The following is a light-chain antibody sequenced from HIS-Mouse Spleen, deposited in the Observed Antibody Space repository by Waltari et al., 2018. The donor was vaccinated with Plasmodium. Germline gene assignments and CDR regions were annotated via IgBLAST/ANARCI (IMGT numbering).Light chain of an antibody. V-gene: IGLV3-10*01. CDR3: YSTDSSGNHRV. CDR1: ALPKKY. Sequence: SYELTQPPSVSVSPGQTARITCTGEALPKKYAYWYQQKSGQAPVLVIYEDSKRPAGIPERFSGSSSGTIATLTISGAQVEDEADYYCYSTDSSGNHRVFGGGTKLTVL. CDR2: EDS. J-gene: IGLJ3*02.